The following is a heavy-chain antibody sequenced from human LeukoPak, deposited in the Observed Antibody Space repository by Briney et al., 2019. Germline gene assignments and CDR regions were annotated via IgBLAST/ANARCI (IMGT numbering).Heavy chain of an antibody. V-gene: IGHV3-43*02. Sequence: GGSLRLSCAVSGFTFDDYAMHWVRQAPGKGLEWVSLISGDGGSRYYAVSVKGRFTVSRDNSKNSLYLHMNRLRAEDTAFYYCAKGADPLTWRMTTVAGTRFDFWGQGTLVTVSS. J-gene: IGHJ4*02. D-gene: IGHD6-19*01. CDR3: AKGADPLTWRMTTVAGTRFDF. CDR2: ISGDGGSR. CDR1: GFTFDDYA.